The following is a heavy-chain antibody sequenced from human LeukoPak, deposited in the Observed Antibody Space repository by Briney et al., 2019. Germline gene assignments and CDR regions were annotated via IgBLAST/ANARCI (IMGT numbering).Heavy chain of an antibody. CDR2: IRYDGSNK. Sequence: PGGSLRLSCAASGFTFSSYGMHWVRQAPGKGLEWVAFIRYDGSNKYYADSVKGRFTISRDNSKNTLYLQMNSLRAEDTAVYYCAKIATVTDYFDYWGQGTLVTVSS. D-gene: IGHD4-11*01. CDR3: AKIATVTDYFDY. V-gene: IGHV3-30*02. J-gene: IGHJ4*02. CDR1: GFTFSSYG.